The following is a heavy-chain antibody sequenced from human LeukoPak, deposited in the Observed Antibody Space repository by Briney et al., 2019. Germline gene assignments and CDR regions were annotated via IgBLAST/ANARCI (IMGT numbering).Heavy chain of an antibody. V-gene: IGHV4-39*07. Sequence: SETLSLTCTVSGGSISSSSYYWGWIRQPPGKGLEWIGSIYYSGSTYYNPSLKSRVTISVDTSKNQFSLKLSSVTAADTAVYYCARGLIQLWFLPSLVGGRDKIRFDPWGQGTLVTVSS. J-gene: IGHJ5*02. CDR1: GGSISSSSYY. CDR3: ARGLIQLWFLPSLVGGRDKIRFDP. D-gene: IGHD5-18*01. CDR2: IYYSGST.